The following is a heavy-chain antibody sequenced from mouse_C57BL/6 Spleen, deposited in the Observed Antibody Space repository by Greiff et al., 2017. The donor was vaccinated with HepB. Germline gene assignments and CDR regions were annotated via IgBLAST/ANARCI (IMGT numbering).Heavy chain of an antibody. CDR2: ISDGGSYT. CDR3: ARGLLRPYWYFDV. Sequence: EVMLVESGGGLVKPGGSLKLSCAASGFTFSSYAMSWVRQTPEKRLEWVATISDGGSYTYYPDNVKGRFTISRDNAKNNLYLQMSHLKSEDTAMYYCARGLLRPYWYFDVWGTGTTVTVSS. V-gene: IGHV5-4*03. J-gene: IGHJ1*03. CDR1: GFTFSSYA. D-gene: IGHD1-1*01.